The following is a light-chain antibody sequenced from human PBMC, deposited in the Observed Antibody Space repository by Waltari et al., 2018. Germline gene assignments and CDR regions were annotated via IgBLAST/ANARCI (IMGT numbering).Light chain of an antibody. CDR1: QSIRSY. J-gene: IGKJ1*01. CDR3: QQSYSTSVT. V-gene: IGKV1-39*01. Sequence: DIQMTQSPSSLSASVGDRVPITCRASQSIRSYLNWYQQKPGKAPKLLIYAASSLQSGVPSRFSGSGSGTDFTLTISSLQPEDFATYYCQQSYSTSVTFGQGTKVEIK. CDR2: AAS.